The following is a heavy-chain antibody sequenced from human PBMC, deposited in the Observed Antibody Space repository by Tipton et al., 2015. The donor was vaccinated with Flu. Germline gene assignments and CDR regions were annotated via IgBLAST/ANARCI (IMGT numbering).Heavy chain of an antibody. D-gene: IGHD2-2*02. J-gene: IGHJ4*02. Sequence: LRLSCTVSGDSIRGFYWNWIRQPAGKGLEWIGHFYGTGTTDYNPSLKSRFTMFVDTSNNHFSLRLKSVTAADTAVYYCARGVGTSWYTPKWGQGTLVTVSS. CDR3: ARGVGTSWYTPK. V-gene: IGHV4-4*07. CDR1: GDSIRGFY. CDR2: FYGTGTT.